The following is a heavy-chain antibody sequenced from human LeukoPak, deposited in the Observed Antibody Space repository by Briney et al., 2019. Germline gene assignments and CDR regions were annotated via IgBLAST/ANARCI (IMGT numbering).Heavy chain of an antibody. CDR2: IKEDGSEI. D-gene: IGHD5-18*01. J-gene: IGHJ4*02. Sequence: QPGRSLRLSCAASGFTFSTYWMSWVRQAPRKGLEWVANIKEDGSEINYADSVRGRFTISRDNAKNSLYLQMNSLRAEDTAVYYCARGYTCGYWGQGTLVIVSS. CDR3: ARGYTCGY. V-gene: IGHV3-7*04. CDR1: GFTFSTYW.